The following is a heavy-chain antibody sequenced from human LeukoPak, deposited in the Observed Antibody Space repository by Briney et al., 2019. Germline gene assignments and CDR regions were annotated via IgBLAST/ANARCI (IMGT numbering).Heavy chain of an antibody. J-gene: IGHJ6*03. Sequence: GGSLRLSCAASGFTFSSYAMSWVRQAPGKGLEWVSAISGSGGSTYYADSVKGRFTISRDNSKNTLDLQMNSLRAEDTAVYYCAKSSSASHYYYYMDVWGKGTTVTVSS. CDR2: ISGSGGST. V-gene: IGHV3-23*01. CDR1: GFTFSSYA. CDR3: AKSSSASHYYYYMDV.